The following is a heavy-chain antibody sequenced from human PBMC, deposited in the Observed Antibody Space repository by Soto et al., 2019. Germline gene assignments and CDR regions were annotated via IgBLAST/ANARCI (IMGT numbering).Heavy chain of an antibody. CDR1: GGSISSYY. D-gene: IGHD3-22*01. V-gene: IGHV4-59*01. Sequence: PSETLSLTCTVSGGSISSYYWSWIRQPPGKGLERIGCIYYSGSTNYNPSLKSRVTISVDTSKNQFSLKLSSVTAADTAVYYCARGEDSSLFGYYYGMDVWGQGTTVT. CDR2: IYYSGST. CDR3: ARGEDSSLFGYYYGMDV. J-gene: IGHJ6*02.